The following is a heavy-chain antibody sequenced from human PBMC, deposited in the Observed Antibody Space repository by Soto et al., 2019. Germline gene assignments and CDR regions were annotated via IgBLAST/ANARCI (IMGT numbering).Heavy chain of an antibody. CDR2: LGVDI. CDR3: AKGYYDTSSPKVTSFDY. V-gene: IGHV3-23*01. D-gene: IGHD3-22*01. Sequence: EVQLLESGGGFVQPGGSLRLSCVATGFTFSSHAMSWVRQAPGKGLEWVSTLGVDIYYADSVKGRFTTSRDNAKNTLYLQMNRLGPEDTAIYHCAKGYYDTSSPKVTSFDYWGQGTLVTVSS. CDR1: GFTFSSHA. J-gene: IGHJ4*02.